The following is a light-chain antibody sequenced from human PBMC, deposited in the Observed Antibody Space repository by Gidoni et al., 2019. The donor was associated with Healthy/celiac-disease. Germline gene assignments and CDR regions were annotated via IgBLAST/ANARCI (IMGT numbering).Light chain of an antibody. CDR1: QSVSSY. CDR3: QQRSNWPPV. CDR2: DAS. V-gene: IGKV3-11*01. Sequence: EIVLTQSPATLSLSPGERATLSCRASQSVSSYLAWYQQKPGQAPRLLIYDASNRATGIPARCSGSGSGTDFTLTISSLEPEDFAVYYCQQRSNWPPVFGPGTKVDIK. J-gene: IGKJ3*01.